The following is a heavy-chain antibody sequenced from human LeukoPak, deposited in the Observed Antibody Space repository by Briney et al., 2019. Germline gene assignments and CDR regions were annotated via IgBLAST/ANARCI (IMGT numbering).Heavy chain of an antibody. Sequence: SETLSLTCTVSGGSISSYFWSWIRQPPGKGLEWIGYIYYSGSTNYNPPLKSRVTIPVDTSKNQFSLKLSSVTAADTAVYYCASTDYGDYRDGDYYFDYWGQGTLVTVSS. CDR1: GGSISSYF. V-gene: IGHV4-59*01. J-gene: IGHJ4*02. D-gene: IGHD4-17*01. CDR3: ASTDYGDYRDGDYYFDY. CDR2: IYYSGST.